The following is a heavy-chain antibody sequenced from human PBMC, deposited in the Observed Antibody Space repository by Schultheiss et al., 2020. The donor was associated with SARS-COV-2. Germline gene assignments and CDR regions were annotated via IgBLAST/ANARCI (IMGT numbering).Heavy chain of an antibody. CDR1: GYSISSGYY. D-gene: IGHD2-2*01. J-gene: IGHJ5*02. CDR2: IYTSGST. Sequence: SQTLSLTCAVSGYSISSGYYWSWIRQPAGKGLEWIGRIYTSGSTNYNPSLKSRVTMSVDTSKNQFSLKLSSVTAADTAVYYCARLYCTTASCYPRWFDTWGQGTLVTVSS. V-gene: IGHV4-61*02. CDR3: ARLYCTTASCYPRWFDT.